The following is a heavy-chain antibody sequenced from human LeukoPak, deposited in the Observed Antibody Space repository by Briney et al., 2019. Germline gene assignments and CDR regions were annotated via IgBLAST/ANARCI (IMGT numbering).Heavy chain of an antibody. V-gene: IGHV3-15*01. J-gene: IGHJ6*02. CDR2: IKSKTDGGTT. Sequence: GGSLRLSCAASGFTFSNAWMSWVRQAPGKGLEWVGRIKSKTDGGTTDYAAPVKGRFTISRDDSKNTLYLQMNSLKTEDTAVYYCTTVGQGYDFWSGYSSYYYYYGMDVWGQGTTVTVSS. CDR1: GFTFSNAW. CDR3: TTVGQGYDFWSGYSSYYYYYGMDV. D-gene: IGHD3-3*01.